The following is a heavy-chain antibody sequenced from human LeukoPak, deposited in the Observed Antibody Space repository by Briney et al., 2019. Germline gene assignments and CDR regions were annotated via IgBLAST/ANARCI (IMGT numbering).Heavy chain of an antibody. CDR3: ARDRSGYCSGGSCYQGWFDP. V-gene: IGHV3-11*06. CDR1: GFTFSDYY. D-gene: IGHD2-15*01. Sequence: GGSLRLSGAASGFTFSDYYMSWIRQAPGKGLEWVSYISSSSYTNYADSVKGRFTISRDNAKNSLYLQMNSLRAEDTAVYYCARDRSGYCSGGSCYQGWFDPWGQGTLVTVSS. CDR2: ISSSSYT. J-gene: IGHJ5*02.